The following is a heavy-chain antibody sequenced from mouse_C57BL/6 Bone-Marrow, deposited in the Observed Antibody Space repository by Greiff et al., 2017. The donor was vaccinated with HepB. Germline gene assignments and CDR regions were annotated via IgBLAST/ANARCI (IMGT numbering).Heavy chain of an antibody. J-gene: IGHJ3*01. V-gene: IGHV1-81*01. CDR2: IYPRSGNT. CDR1: GYTFTSYG. Sequence: QVQLQQYGAELARPGASVKLSCKASGYTFTSYGISWVKQRTGQGLEWIGEIYPRSGNTYYNEKFKGKATLTADKSSSTAYMELRSLTSEDSAVYFCETWFAYWGQGTLVTVSA. CDR3: ETWFAY.